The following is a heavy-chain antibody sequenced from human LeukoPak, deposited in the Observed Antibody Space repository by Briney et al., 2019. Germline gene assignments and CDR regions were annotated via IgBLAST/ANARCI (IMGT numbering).Heavy chain of an antibody. V-gene: IGHV1-18*01. CDR1: GYTFTNYG. Sequence: GASVKVSCKASGYTFTNYGISWVRQAPGQGLEWMGWISAYTGNTNYAQNLQGRVTMTTDTSTGTAYMELRSLRSDDTAVYYCAREYCSTTRCYMADYWGQGTLVTVSS. J-gene: IGHJ4*02. CDR3: AREYCSTTRCYMADY. D-gene: IGHD2-2*01. CDR2: ISAYTGNT.